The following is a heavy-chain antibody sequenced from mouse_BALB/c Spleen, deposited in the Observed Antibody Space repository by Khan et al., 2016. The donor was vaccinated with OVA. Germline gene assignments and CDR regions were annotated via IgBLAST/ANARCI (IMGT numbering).Heavy chain of an antibody. CDR2: ISYSGVT. Sequence: EVELVESGPGLVKPSQSLSLTCTVTGYSITSGYAWNWIRQFPGNKLEWVGYISYSGVTSYTPSLKSRISITRDTSKNQFFLQLNSVTTEDTATYYCARGHYYGYYFDYWGQGTTLTVSS. D-gene: IGHD1-2*01. CDR3: ARGHYYGYYFDY. J-gene: IGHJ2*01. V-gene: IGHV3-2*02. CDR1: GYSITSGYA.